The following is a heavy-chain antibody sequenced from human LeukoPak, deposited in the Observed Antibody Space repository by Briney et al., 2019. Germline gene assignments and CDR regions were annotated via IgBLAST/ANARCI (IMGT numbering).Heavy chain of an antibody. J-gene: IGHJ4*02. CDR1: GFTFTNYG. CDR2: IRYDGSNK. D-gene: IGHD6-19*01. Sequence: GGSLRLSCAVSGFTFTNYGMHWVRQAPGKGLEWVAFIRYDGSNKYYADSVKGRFTISRDNSKNTLYLQMNSLRAADTAVYYCERRERHSSGWWKGDGDYWGQGTLVTVSS. CDR3: ERRERHSSGWWKGDGDY. V-gene: IGHV3-30*02.